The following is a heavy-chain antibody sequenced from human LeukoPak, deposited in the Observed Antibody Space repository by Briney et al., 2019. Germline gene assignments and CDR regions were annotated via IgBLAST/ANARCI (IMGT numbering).Heavy chain of an antibody. CDR2: INHSGST. CDR3: ARVGEAIFGVVINLFDY. CDR1: GGSFSGYY. D-gene: IGHD3-3*01. V-gene: IGHV4-34*01. Sequence: PSETLSLTCAVYGGSFSGYYWSWIRQPPGKGLEWIGEINHSGSTNYNPSLKSRVTISVDTSKNQFSLKLSSVTAADTAVYYCARVGEAIFGVVINLFDYWGQGTLVTVSS. J-gene: IGHJ4*02.